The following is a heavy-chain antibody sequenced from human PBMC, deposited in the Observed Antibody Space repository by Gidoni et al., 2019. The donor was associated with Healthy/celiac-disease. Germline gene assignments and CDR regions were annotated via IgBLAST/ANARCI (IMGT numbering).Heavy chain of an antibody. J-gene: IGHJ4*02. V-gene: IGHV3-23*01. CDR3: AKVGRGYSYGSDY. CDR2: ISGSGGST. Sequence: EVQLLESGGGSVQPGGSLRLSCAASGFTFSSYAVSWVRQAPGKGLEWFSAISGSGGSTSYAASVKGRFAISRDNSKNTLYLQMNSLRAEDTAVYYCAKVGRGYSYGSDYWGQGTLVTVSS. CDR1: GFTFSSYA. D-gene: IGHD5-18*01.